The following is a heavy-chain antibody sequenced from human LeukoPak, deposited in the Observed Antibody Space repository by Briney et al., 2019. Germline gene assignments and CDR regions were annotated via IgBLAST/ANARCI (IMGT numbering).Heavy chain of an antibody. J-gene: IGHJ4*02. D-gene: IGHD3-10*01. CDR2: INHSGST. V-gene: IGHV4-34*01. CDR1: GGSFSGYY. Sequence: KPSETLSLTCAVYGGSFSGYYWSRIRQPPGKGLEWIEEINHSGSTNYNPSLKSRVTISVDTSKNQFSLKLSSVTAADTAVYYCARGRVLWFGELFRDPSPYYFDYWGQGTLVTVSS. CDR3: ARGRVLWFGELFRDPSPYYFDY.